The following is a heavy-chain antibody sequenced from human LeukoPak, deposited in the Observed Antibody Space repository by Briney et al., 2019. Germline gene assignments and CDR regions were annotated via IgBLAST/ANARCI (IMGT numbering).Heavy chain of an antibody. J-gene: IGHJ4*02. CDR1: GFTFSSYG. Sequence: GGSLRLSCAASGFTFSSYGMHWVRQAPGKGLEWVAVIWYDGSNKYYADSVRGRFTISRDNSKNTLYLQMNSLRAEDTAVYYCANLASGSFDYWGQGTLVTVSS. V-gene: IGHV3-33*06. CDR2: IWYDGSNK. CDR3: ANLASGSFDY.